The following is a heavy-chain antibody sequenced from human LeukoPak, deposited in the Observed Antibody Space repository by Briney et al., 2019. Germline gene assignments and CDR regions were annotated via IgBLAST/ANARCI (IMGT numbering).Heavy chain of an antibody. CDR1: GGSISRYY. Sequence: SETLSLTCTVSGGSISRYYWNWIRQPPGKGLEWIGYIYYSGSTNYNPSLKSRVTISVDTSKNQFSLKLSSVTAADTAVYYCARDPRDRLPFDYWGQGTLVTVSS. D-gene: IGHD2-21*01. V-gene: IGHV4-59*12. CDR3: ARDPRDRLPFDY. J-gene: IGHJ4*02. CDR2: IYYSGST.